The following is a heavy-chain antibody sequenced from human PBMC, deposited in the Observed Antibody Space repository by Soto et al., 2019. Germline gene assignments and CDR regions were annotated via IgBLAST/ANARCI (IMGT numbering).Heavy chain of an antibody. V-gene: IGHV3-23*01. Sequence: PGGSLRLSCAASGFTFSSYAMSWVRQAPGKGLEWVSAISGSGVSTYYADSVKGRFTISRDNSKNTLYLQMNSLRAEDTAVYYCAALIVVVMYPDYWGQGTLVTVSS. J-gene: IGHJ4*02. CDR2: ISGSGVST. CDR1: GFTFSSYA. CDR3: AALIVVVMYPDY. D-gene: IGHD3-22*01.